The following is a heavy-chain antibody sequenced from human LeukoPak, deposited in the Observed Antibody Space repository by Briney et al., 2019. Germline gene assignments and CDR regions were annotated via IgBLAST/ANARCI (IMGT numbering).Heavy chain of an antibody. CDR3: ARVYGSGSPPLDY. D-gene: IGHD3-10*01. J-gene: IGHJ4*02. V-gene: IGHV3-33*01. Sequence: GGSLRLSCAASGFTFSSYGMHWVRQAPGKGLEWVAVIWYDGSNKYYADSVKGRFTISRDNSKNTLYLQMNSLRAEDTAVYYCARVYGSGSPPLDYWGQGTLVTVSS. CDR2: IWYDGSNK. CDR1: GFTFSSYG.